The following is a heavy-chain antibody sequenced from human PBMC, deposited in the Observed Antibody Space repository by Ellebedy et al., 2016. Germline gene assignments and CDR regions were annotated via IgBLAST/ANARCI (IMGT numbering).Heavy chain of an antibody. V-gene: IGHV3-33*08. Sequence: GESLKISXAASGFTFSSYGMHWVRQAPGKGLEWVAVIWYDGSNKYYADSVKGRFTISRDNSKNTLYLQMNSLRAEDTAVYYCARAPTGVTDAFDIWGQGTMVTVSS. D-gene: IGHD4-23*01. J-gene: IGHJ3*02. CDR1: GFTFSSYG. CDR2: IWYDGSNK. CDR3: ARAPTGVTDAFDI.